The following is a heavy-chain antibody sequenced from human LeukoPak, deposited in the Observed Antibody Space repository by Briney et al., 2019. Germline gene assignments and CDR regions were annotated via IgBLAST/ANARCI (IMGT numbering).Heavy chain of an antibody. CDR3: AKLSMVRSRGIDY. CDR2: INHSGST. V-gene: IGHV4-34*01. CDR1: GGSFSGYY. Sequence: SETLSLTCAVYGGSFSGYYWSWIRQPPGKGLEWIGEINHSGSTNYNPSLKSRVTISVDTSKNQFSLKLSSVTAADTAVYYCAKLSMVRSRGIDYWGQGTLVTVSS. J-gene: IGHJ4*02. D-gene: IGHD3-10*01.